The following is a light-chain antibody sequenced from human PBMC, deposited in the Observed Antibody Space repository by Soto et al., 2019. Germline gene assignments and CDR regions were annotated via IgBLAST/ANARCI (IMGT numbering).Light chain of an antibody. CDR1: GSNIGSNS. J-gene: IGLJ2*01. CDR3: GTWESYLSVVV. Sequence: QAVVTQPPSVSAAPGQTVTISCSGRGSNIGSNSVSWYQQVPGTAPKLLLYDNDKRPSGIPDRFFGSKSGTSATLGIAGLQTADEADYYCGTWESYLSVVVFGGGTKLTVL. V-gene: IGLV1-51*01. CDR2: DND.